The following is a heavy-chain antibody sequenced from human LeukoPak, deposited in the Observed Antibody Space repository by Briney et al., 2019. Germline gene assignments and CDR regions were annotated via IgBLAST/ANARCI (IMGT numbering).Heavy chain of an antibody. D-gene: IGHD3-10*01. J-gene: IGHJ4*02. CDR1: GFTFSSYT. CDR3: AYGSGTYFDY. Sequence: GGSLRLSCAASGFTFSSYTMHWVRQAPGKGLEWVSLISWDGRNTYYADSVEGRFTISRDNSKNYLYLQMNSLRAADTALYYCAYGSGTYFDYWGQGTLVTVSS. V-gene: IGHV3-43*01. CDR2: ISWDGRNT.